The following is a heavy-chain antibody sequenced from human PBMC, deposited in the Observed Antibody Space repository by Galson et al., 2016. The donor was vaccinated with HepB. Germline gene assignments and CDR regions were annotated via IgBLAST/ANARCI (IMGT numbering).Heavy chain of an antibody. D-gene: IGHD3-16*01. J-gene: IGHJ4*02. V-gene: IGHV3-23*01. CDR1: GFSFSSYA. CDR3: AKDTSWVLDF. CDR2: IVDSGVTT. Sequence: LRLSCAASGFSFSSYAMCWVRQAPGKGLEWVSAIVDSGVTTYYADSVRGRFTISRDNSKSALYLQMNSLRAEDTAVYYCAKDTSWVLDFWGQGNLVTVSS.